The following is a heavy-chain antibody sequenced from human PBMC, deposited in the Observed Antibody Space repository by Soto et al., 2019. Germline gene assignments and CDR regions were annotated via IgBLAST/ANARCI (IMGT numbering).Heavy chain of an antibody. D-gene: IGHD3-3*01. CDR2: IYHSGTA. Sequence: SEPPSPPRAVSGGPISHNHCWNWVRQPPGKGLEWIGEIYHSGTANYNPSLNSRVTISVDKSNNQFSLTLNSVTAADTAVYYCARRRITTFGVVITGYGMDVWGQGTTVTVS. CDR1: GGPISHNHC. V-gene: IGHV4-4*02. CDR3: ARRRITTFGVVITGYGMDV. J-gene: IGHJ6*02.